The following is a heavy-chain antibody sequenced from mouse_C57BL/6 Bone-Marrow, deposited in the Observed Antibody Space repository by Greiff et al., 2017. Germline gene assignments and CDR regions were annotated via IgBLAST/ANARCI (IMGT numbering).Heavy chain of an antibody. J-gene: IGHJ1*03. Sequence: EVQRVESGGGLVQPGGSLKLSCAASGFTFSDYYMYWVRQTPEKRLEWVAHISNGGGSTYYPDTVKGRFTISRDNAKNTLYLQLSRLKSEDTAVEYCARRGYGSSYWDFDVWGTGTTVTVSS. D-gene: IGHD1-1*01. CDR3: ARRGYGSSYWDFDV. CDR2: ISNGGGST. CDR1: GFTFSDYY. V-gene: IGHV5-12*01.